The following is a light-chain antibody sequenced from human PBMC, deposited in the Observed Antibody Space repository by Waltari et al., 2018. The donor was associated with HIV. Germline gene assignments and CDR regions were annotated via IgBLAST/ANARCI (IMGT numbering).Light chain of an antibody. CDR1: SSDIGGYKY. Sequence: GQSITIPCTGTSSDIGGYKYVSWYQQQPGKAPKLMISEVSNRPSGVSNRFSGSKSGNTASLTISGLQAEDEADYYCSSYTTSSTWVFGGGTKLTVL. V-gene: IGLV2-14*01. CDR2: EVS. J-gene: IGLJ3*02. CDR3: SSYTTSSTWV.